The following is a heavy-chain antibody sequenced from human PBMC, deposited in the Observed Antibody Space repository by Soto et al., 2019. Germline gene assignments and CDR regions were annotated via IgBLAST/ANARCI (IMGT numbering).Heavy chain of an antibody. D-gene: IGHD2-21*02. CDR1: GGSISSSSYY. CDR3: ARVKVTEVDY. J-gene: IGHJ4*02. CDR2: IYYSGST. Sequence: SETLSLTCTVSGGSISSSSYYWGWIRQPPGKGLEWIGSIYYSGSTYYNPSLKSRVTISVDTSKNQFSLKLSSVTAADTAVYYCARVKVTEVDYWGQGTLVTVSS. V-gene: IGHV4-39*01.